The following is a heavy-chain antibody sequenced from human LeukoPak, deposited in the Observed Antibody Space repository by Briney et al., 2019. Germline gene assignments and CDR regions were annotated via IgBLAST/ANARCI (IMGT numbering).Heavy chain of an antibody. CDR1: GFTFEKYV. D-gene: IGHD1-26*01. V-gene: IGHV3-23*01. CDR3: AKDLGWELPAEAY. Sequence: PGGSLRLSCVASGFTFEKYVMNWVRQAPGKGLEWLATIYGSGVSISYADSVKGRFTISRDNSKNTLYLQMNSLRAEDTAMYFCAKDLGWELPAEAYWGEGILVTVS. J-gene: IGHJ4*02. CDR2: IYGSGVSI.